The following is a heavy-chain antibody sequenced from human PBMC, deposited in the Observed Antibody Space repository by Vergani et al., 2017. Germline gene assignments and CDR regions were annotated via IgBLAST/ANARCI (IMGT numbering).Heavy chain of an antibody. CDR3: ARDLGRGTTVLEADP. Sequence: EVQLVESGGGLVQPGRSLRLSCAASGFTFDDYGMSWVRQAPGKGLEWVSGINWNGGSTGYADSVKGRFTISRDNAKNSLYLQMNSLRAEDTALYYCARDLGRGTTVLEADPWGQGTLVTVSS. D-gene: IGHD4-17*01. CDR2: INWNGGST. V-gene: IGHV3-20*04. CDR1: GFTFDDYG. J-gene: IGHJ5*02.